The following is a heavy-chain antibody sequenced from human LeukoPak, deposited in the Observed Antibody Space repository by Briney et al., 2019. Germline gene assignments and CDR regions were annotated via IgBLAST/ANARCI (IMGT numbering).Heavy chain of an antibody. Sequence: GASVKVSCKASGGPFRAYAITWLRQAPGQGLEWIGGAIPFFNSPNYSQKFQGRVTFTTDESTRTDYMELTGLRSDDTAVYYCARSTTLVATGDYWGQGTLVSISS. V-gene: IGHV1-69*05. J-gene: IGHJ4*02. CDR2: AIPFFNSP. D-gene: IGHD5-12*01. CDR3: ARSTTLVATGDY. CDR1: GGPFRAYA.